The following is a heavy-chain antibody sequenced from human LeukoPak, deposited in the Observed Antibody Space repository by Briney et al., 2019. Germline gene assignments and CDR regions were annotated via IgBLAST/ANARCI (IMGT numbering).Heavy chain of an antibody. D-gene: IGHD3-22*01. J-gene: IGHJ4*02. CDR2: IKQDGSEK. CDR3: ARDRYDDSSGPFFDY. Sequence: PGGSLRLSCAAPGFTFSSYWMSWVRQAPGKGLEWVANIKQDGSEKYYVDSVKGRFTISRDNAKNSLYLQMNSLRAEDTAVYYCARDRYDDSSGPFFDYWGQGTLVTVSS. CDR1: GFTFSSYW. V-gene: IGHV3-7*01.